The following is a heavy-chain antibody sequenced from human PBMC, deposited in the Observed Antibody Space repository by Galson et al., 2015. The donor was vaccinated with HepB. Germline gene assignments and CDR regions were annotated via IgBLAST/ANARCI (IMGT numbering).Heavy chain of an antibody. J-gene: IGHJ5*02. V-gene: IGHV3-23*01. CDR2: ISGSSGST. CDR1: GFTFSSYA. Sequence: SLRLSCAASGFTFSSYAMSWVRQAPGKGLAWVSVISGSSGSTYYADSVKGRFTISRDNSKNTLYLQMNSLRAEDTAVYYCAKYDGHYDILTGLNWFDPWGQGTLVTVPS. D-gene: IGHD3-9*01. CDR3: AKYDGHYDILTGLNWFDP.